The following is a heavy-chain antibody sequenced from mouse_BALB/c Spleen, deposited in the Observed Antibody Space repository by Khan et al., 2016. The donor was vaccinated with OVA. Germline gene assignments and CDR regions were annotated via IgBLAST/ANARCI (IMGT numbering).Heavy chain of an antibody. CDR3: ARIYGSDYGY. Sequence: VQLQQSGPELVKPGASVKISCKASGYSFTGYFMNWVMQSHGKSFEWIGRINPYTGETFYNQKFKGKVTLTVDESSSNAHLELRNLAPEDSAVYYCARIYGSDYGYWSQGTTLTVSS. V-gene: IGHV1-20*02. J-gene: IGHJ2*01. D-gene: IGHD1-1*01. CDR2: INPYTGET. CDR1: GYSFTGYF.